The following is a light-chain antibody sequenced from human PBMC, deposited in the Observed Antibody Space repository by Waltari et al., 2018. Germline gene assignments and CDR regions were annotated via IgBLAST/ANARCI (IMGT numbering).Light chain of an antibody. V-gene: IGKV4-1*01. CDR2: WAS. Sequence: EIVMTQSPESLAVSLGEGASINRQSRQSVLYSSNKKSYLAWYQQKPGQPPKLLIYWASTRQSGVPDRFSGSGSGTDFTLTISSLQAEDMAIYYCQQYYDIPLTFGGGTRVEI. CDR3: QQYYDIPLT. J-gene: IGKJ4*01. CDR1: QSVLYSSNKKSY.